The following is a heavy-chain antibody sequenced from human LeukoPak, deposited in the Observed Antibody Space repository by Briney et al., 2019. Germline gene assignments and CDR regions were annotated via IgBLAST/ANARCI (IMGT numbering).Heavy chain of an antibody. D-gene: IGHD6-13*01. CDR2: IYYSGST. CDR3: ARSPIAAAGPNDAFDI. Sequence: SETLSLTCTVSGGSISSYYWSWIRQPPGKGLEWIGYIYYSGSTNYNPSLKSRVTISVDTSKNQFPLKLSSVTAADTAVYYCARSPIAAAGPNDAFDIWGQGTMVTVST. J-gene: IGHJ3*02. CDR1: GGSISSYY. V-gene: IGHV4-59*01.